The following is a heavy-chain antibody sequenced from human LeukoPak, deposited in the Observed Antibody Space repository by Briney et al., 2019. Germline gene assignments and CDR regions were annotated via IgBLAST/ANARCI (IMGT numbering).Heavy chain of an antibody. J-gene: IGHJ6*02. V-gene: IGHV3-23*01. D-gene: IGHD3-3*01. Sequence: GGSLRLSCAASGFTFSSYAMSWVRQAPGKGLEWVSAISGSGGSTYYADSVKGRFTISRDNAKNSLYLQMNSLRAEDTAVYYCARASLEWLYYYYGMDVWGQGTTVTVSS. CDR3: ARASLEWLYYYYGMDV. CDR1: GFTFSSYA. CDR2: ISGSGGST.